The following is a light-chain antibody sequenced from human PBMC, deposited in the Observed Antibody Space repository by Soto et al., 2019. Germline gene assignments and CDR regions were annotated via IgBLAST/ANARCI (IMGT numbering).Light chain of an antibody. Sequence: EIVMTQSPVTLSVSPGERATLSCRASQSVSSNLAWYQQKPGQAPSLLIYGAFTRATGIPARFSGTGSGTEFTLTISSLQPDDFATYYCQQYNSYSPAFGQGTKVDIK. V-gene: IGKV3-15*01. J-gene: IGKJ1*01. CDR1: QSVSSN. CDR3: QQYNSYSPA. CDR2: GAF.